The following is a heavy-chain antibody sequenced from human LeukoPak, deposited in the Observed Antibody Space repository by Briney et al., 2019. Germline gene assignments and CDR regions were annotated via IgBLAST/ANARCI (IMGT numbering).Heavy chain of an antibody. D-gene: IGHD4-17*01. CDR2: IISRGSTI. CDR3: ARGSYGEHDYYYYYYMDV. Sequence: GRCLRLACAAAGFTFSSYEINCVRHAAGEVLEWVAYIISRGSTIYYAYTVKGRFTMSRDNAKNSLYLQMNSLRAEDMAVYYCARGSYGEHDYYYYYYMDVWGKGTTVTISS. V-gene: IGHV3-48*03. CDR1: GFTFSSYE. J-gene: IGHJ6*03.